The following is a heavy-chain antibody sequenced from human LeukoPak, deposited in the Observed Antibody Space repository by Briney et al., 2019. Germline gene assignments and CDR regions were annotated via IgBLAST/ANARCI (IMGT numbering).Heavy chain of an antibody. CDR2: ISSSGSTI. V-gene: IGHV3-11*01. D-gene: IGHD3-22*01. CDR1: GFTFSDYY. J-gene: IGHJ4*02. Sequence: GGSLRLSCAASGFTFSDYYMSWIRQAPGKGLEWVSYISSSGSTIYYADSVKGRFTISRDNAKNSLYLQMNSLRAEDTAVYYCARDFSRYYDSSGYYDYWGQGTLVTVSS. CDR3: ARDFSRYYDSSGYYDY.